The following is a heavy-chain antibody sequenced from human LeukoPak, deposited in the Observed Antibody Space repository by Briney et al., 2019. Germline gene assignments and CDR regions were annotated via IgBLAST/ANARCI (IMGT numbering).Heavy chain of an antibody. V-gene: IGHV4-39*01. J-gene: IGHJ4*02. CDR3: ARLYAGNRPPDF. Sequence: SEPESLPCTVSIGAITSSSYYWRWIRQPPGRGREWFGSIYYCWNTYYSPSLKSRPTMSVDTSKSQFSLKLRSVTAADTAVYYCARLYAGNRPPDFWGQGTLVTVSS. CDR1: IGAITSSSYY. D-gene: IGHD4-23*01. CDR2: IYYCWNT.